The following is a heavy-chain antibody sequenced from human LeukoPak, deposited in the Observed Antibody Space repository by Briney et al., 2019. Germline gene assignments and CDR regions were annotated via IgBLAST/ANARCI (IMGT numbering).Heavy chain of an antibody. J-gene: IGHJ4*02. CDR3: ARGFLGRDVWGSPLFDY. V-gene: IGHV1-2*04. Sequence: GASVKVSCKASGYTFTGYYMHWVRQAPGQGLEWMGWINPNSGGTNYAQKFQGWVTMTRDTSISTAYMELSRLRSDDTAVYYCARGFLGRDVWGSPLFDYWGQGTLVTASS. D-gene: IGHD3-16*01. CDR2: INPNSGGT. CDR1: GYTFTGYY.